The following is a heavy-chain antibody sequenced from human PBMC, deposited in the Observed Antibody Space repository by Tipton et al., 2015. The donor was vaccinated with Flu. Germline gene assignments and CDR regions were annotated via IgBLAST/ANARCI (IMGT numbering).Heavy chain of an antibody. CDR2: INYNGGT. J-gene: IGHJ1*01. V-gene: IGHV4-59*01. CDR1: GGSISTYY. D-gene: IGHD1-26*01. Sequence: TLSLTCTVSGGSISTYYWSWIRQPPGKGLEWIGFINYNGGTDYNPSLKSRVTISVDTSKNQFSLRLSSVTAADTAVYYCAKSGSYLEYLQHWGQGTLVTVSS. CDR3: AKSGSYLEYLQH.